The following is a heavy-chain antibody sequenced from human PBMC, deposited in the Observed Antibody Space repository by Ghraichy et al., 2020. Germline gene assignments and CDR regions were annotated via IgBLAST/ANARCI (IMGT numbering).Heavy chain of an antibody. CDR3: ARGLARLQFDWFDP. J-gene: IGHJ5*02. CDR1: GYTFTSYD. Sequence: ASVKVSCKASGYTFTSYDINWVRQATGQGLEWMGWMNPNSGNTGYAQKFQGRVTMTRNTSISTAYMELSSLRSEDTAVYYCARGLARLQFDWFDPWGQGTLVTVSS. D-gene: IGHD3-10*01. V-gene: IGHV1-8*01. CDR2: MNPNSGNT.